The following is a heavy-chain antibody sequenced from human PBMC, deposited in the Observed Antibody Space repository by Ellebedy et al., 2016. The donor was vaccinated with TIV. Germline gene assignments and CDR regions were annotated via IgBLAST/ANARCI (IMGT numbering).Heavy chain of an antibody. J-gene: IGHJ4*02. D-gene: IGHD3-9*01. Sequence: GGSLRLSCAASGFTFNNYAMSWVRQAPGKGLEWVSSLSGSGGSTYYADSVKGRFTISRDNSKNTLYLQMKSLRAEDTAVYFCAKVPSYDIFASHFDYWGQGTLVTVSS. CDR1: GFTFNNYA. CDR3: AKVPSYDIFASHFDY. CDR2: LSGSGGST. V-gene: IGHV3-23*01.